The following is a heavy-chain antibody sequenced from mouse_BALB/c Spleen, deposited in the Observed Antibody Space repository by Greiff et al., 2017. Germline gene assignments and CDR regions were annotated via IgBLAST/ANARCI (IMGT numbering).Heavy chain of an antibody. CDR3: ARKSGGYFDY. Sequence: VKLVESGAELVRPGVSVKISCKGSGYTFTDYAMHWVKQSHAKSLEWIGVISTYYGDASYNQKFKGKATMTVDKSSSTAYMELARLTSEDSAIYYCARKSGGYFDYWGQGTTLTVSS. D-gene: IGHD3-2*02. CDR2: ISTYYGDA. V-gene: IGHV1S137*01. CDR1: GYTFTDYA. J-gene: IGHJ2*01.